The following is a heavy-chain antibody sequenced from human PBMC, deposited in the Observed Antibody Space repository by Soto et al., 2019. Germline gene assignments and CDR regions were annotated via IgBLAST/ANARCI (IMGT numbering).Heavy chain of an antibody. CDR1: GGTFSSYA. J-gene: IGHJ6*02. Sequence: SVKVSCKASGGTFSSYAISWVRQAPGQGLEWMGGIIPIFGTANYAQKFQGRVTITADESTSTAYMELSSLRSEDTAVYYCARVRYYYDSSGYYGPGYYYYGMDVWGQGTTVTVSS. D-gene: IGHD3-22*01. CDR2: IIPIFGTA. CDR3: ARVRYYYDSSGYYGPGYYYYGMDV. V-gene: IGHV1-69*13.